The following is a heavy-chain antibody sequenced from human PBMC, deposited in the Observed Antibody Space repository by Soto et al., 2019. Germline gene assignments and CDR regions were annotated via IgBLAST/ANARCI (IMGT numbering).Heavy chain of an antibody. CDR1: GGSVSSGSYY. CDR2: IYYSGST. D-gene: IGHD4-17*01. J-gene: IGHJ4*02. CDR3: ATFYGDYVSY. Sequence: SETLSLTCTVSGGSVSSGSYYWSWIRQPPGKGLEWIGSIYYSGSTFYNPSLKSRVTISVDTSKNQFSLKRSSVTAADTAVYYCATFYGDYVSYWGQGTLVTVSS. V-gene: IGHV4-39*01.